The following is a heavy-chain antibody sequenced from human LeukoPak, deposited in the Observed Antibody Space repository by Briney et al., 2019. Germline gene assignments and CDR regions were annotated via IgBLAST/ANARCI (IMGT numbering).Heavy chain of an antibody. CDR3: ARAIGHLWSIYYYSYMDV. D-gene: IGHD5-18*01. Sequence: PGGSLRLSCAASGFTFSRYWMSWVRQAPGKGLEWVANIKQDGRDKYYVDSVKGRFTISRDNAKNSLYLQMNSLRAEDTSVYYCARAIGHLWSIYYYSYMDVWGEGTAVTVSS. CDR1: GFTFSRYW. V-gene: IGHV3-7*01. J-gene: IGHJ6*03. CDR2: IKQDGRDK.